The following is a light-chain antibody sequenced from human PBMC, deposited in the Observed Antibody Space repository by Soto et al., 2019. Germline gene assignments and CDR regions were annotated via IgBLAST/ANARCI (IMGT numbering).Light chain of an antibody. CDR1: QSVGRDY. CDR3: QLYAFSSIT. Sequence: EIVLTQSPGTLSLSPGERATLSCRASQSVGRDYLAWFQQKPGQPPRLLIHDASSRATGIPDRFSGSGTGTDFTLTISRRQLCHFAVHHSQLYAFSSITFGQGTRLEIK. CDR2: DAS. V-gene: IGKV3-20*01. J-gene: IGKJ5*01.